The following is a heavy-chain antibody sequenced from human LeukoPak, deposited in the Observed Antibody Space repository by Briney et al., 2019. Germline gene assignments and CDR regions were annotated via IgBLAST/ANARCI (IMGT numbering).Heavy chain of an antibody. Sequence: PGGSLRLSCAASGFTFSSYGMSWVRQAPGKGLEWVSGISGSGVSTYYADSVKGRFTISRDNAKNSLYLQLNSLRVEDTAVYYCVRDYGGWGQGTMVIVSS. CDR2: ISGSGVST. V-gene: IGHV3-23*01. CDR3: VRDYGG. J-gene: IGHJ3*01. CDR1: GFTFSSYG. D-gene: IGHD3-10*01.